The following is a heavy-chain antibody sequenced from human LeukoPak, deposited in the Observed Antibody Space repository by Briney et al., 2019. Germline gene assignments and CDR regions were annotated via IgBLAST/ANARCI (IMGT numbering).Heavy chain of an antibody. CDR1: GFTFDDYG. J-gene: IGHJ6*03. Sequence: GGSLRLSCAASGFTFDDYGMSWVRQAPGKGLEWVSGINWNGGSTGYADSVKGRFTISRDNAKNSLYLQMNSLRAEDTALYYCARESNDIAAAGNYYYYYMDVWGKGTTVTVSS. D-gene: IGHD6-13*01. CDR3: ARESNDIAAAGNYYYYYMDV. V-gene: IGHV3-20*04. CDR2: INWNGGST.